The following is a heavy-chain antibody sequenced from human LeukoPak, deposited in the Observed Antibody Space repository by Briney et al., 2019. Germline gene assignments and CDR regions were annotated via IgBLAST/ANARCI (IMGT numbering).Heavy chain of an antibody. J-gene: IGHJ4*02. Sequence: QTGGSLRLSCAASGFTFDDYAMPWVRQAPGKGLEWVSGISWNSGSIGYADSVKGRFTISRDNAKNSLYLQMNSLRAEDTALYYCAKDPIRYSSSWYPHFDYWGQGTLVTVSS. V-gene: IGHV3-9*01. CDR2: ISWNSGSI. D-gene: IGHD6-13*01. CDR3: AKDPIRYSSSWYPHFDY. CDR1: GFTFDDYA.